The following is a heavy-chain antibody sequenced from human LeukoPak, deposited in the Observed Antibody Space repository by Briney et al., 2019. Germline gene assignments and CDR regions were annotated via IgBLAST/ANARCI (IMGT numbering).Heavy chain of an antibody. CDR3: ARDRWYSSSWYGPDAFDI. Sequence: GASVKVSCQASGGTFSSYAISWVRQAPGQGLEWMGGIIPIFGTANYAQKFQGRVTITTDESTSTAYMELSSLRSEDTAVYYCARDRWYSSSWYGPDAFDIWGQGTMVTVSS. CDR1: GGTFSSYA. V-gene: IGHV1-69*05. CDR2: IIPIFGTA. J-gene: IGHJ3*02. D-gene: IGHD6-13*01.